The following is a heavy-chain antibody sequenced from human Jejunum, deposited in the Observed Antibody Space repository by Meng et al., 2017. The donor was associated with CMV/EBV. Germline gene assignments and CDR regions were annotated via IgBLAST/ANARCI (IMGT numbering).Heavy chain of an antibody. V-gene: IGHV3-7*01. CDR1: GFIFENYW. CDR3: YGSGV. J-gene: IGHJ6*02. D-gene: IGHD3-10*01. Sequence: GSLSLSCAASGFIFENYWMSWVRQAPGKGLEWVANINQDGSSKDYVASVKGRFAISRDNANNLLHLQMNNLRAEDTAVYYCYGSGVWGQGTTVTVSS. CDR2: INQDGSSK.